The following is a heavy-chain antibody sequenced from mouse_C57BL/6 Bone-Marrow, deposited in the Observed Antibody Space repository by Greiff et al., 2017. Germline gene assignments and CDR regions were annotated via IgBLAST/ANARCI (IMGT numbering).Heavy chain of an antibody. V-gene: IGHV1-64*01. CDR1: GYTFTSYW. Sequence: VQLQQPGAELVKPGASVKLSCKASGYTFTSYWMHWVKQRPGQGLEWIGMIHPNSGSTNYNEKFKSKATLPVATSSSTAFMQLSSLTSEDSAVYYCARRLTYYGSSYFDYWGQGTTLTVSS. J-gene: IGHJ2*01. CDR3: ARRLTYYGSSYFDY. CDR2: IHPNSGST. D-gene: IGHD1-1*01.